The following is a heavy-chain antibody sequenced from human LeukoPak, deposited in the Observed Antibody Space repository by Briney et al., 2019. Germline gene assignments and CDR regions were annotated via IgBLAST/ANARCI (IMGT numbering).Heavy chain of an antibody. Sequence: ASVKVPCKAYDYTFSNYGVIWVRQAPGQGLEWMGLISADNEQTHYAQNLQGRVTMNTDTYTTTAYMELRSLRSDDTAVYYCARGTYYDSSGYYSIPLRYWGQGTLVTVSS. CDR3: ARGTYYDSSGYYSIPLRY. J-gene: IGHJ4*02. CDR1: DYTFSNYG. CDR2: ISADNEQT. D-gene: IGHD3-22*01. V-gene: IGHV1-18*01.